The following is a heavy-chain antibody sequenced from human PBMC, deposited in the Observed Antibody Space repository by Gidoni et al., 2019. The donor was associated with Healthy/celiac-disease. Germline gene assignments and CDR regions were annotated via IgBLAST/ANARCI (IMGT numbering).Heavy chain of an antibody. V-gene: IGHV3-23*01. CDR2: ISGSGGST. CDR3: AKVQDSSGYYFTYYYGMDV. J-gene: IGHJ6*02. Sequence: EVQLLESGGGLVQPGGSLRLSCAASGFTFSSYAMSWVRQAPGKGLEWVSAISGSGGSTYYADSVKGRFTISRDNSKNTLYLQMNSLRAEDTAVYYCAKVQDSSGYYFTYYYGMDVWGQGTTVTVSS. CDR1: GFTFSSYA. D-gene: IGHD3-22*01.